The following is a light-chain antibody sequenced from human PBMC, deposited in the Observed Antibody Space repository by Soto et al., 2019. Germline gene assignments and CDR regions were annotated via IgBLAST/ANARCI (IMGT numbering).Light chain of an antibody. Sequence: EIVLTQSPGTLSLSPGERATLSCRASQSLSNNYLAWYQQKSGQAPRLLIYNISHRATGIPDRFSGSGSGADFTLTISRLEPEDFAVYYCQQYGSSPLLTFGPGTKLEI. CDR3: QQYGSSPLLT. CDR2: NIS. V-gene: IGKV3-20*01. CDR1: QSLSNNY. J-gene: IGKJ3*01.